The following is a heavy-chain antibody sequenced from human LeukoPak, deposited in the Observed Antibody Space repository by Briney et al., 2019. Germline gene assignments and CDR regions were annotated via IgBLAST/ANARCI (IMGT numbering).Heavy chain of an antibody. Sequence: SWVRQAPEQGLEWMGGINPMFAAANYAQKLQGRVTITADESTTTVYMELSSLRSEDTAMYFCARDLGAAHDYWGQGTLVTVSS. D-gene: IGHD3-10*01. CDR3: ARDLGAAHDY. V-gene: IGHV1-69*01. CDR2: INPMFAAA. J-gene: IGHJ4*02.